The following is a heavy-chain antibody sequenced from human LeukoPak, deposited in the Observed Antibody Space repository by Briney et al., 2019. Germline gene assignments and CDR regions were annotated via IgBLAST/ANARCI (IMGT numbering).Heavy chain of an antibody. CDR1: GVSIGSDY. Sequence: SETLSLTCTVAGVSIGSDYWTWIRQPPGKGLEYIGYIYYTGGTNYYPSLKCRFTISVATSKIHFSLKLSSVTAADTSVYLCAKYGNSGWVIDNWGQGTLITVSS. J-gene: IGHJ4*02. CDR2: IYYTGGT. V-gene: IGHV4-59*08. CDR3: AKYGNSGWVIDN. D-gene: IGHD6-19*01.